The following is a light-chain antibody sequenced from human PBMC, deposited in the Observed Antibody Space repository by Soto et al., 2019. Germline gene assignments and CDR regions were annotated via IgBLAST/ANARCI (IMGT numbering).Light chain of an antibody. CDR2: KAS. Sequence: DSQMTQSPSTLSASVGDRVTITCRASQSISSWLAWYQQKPGKAPKLLIYKASSLESGVPSRVRGSGSGTEFTLSISSLQPDDFATSYCQEYNSYPLTFGGGTKVEVK. CDR3: QEYNSYPLT. V-gene: IGKV1-5*03. CDR1: QSISSW. J-gene: IGKJ4*01.